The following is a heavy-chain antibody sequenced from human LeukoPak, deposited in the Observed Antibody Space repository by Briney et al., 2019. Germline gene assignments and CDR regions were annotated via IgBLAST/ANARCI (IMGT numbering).Heavy chain of an antibody. V-gene: IGHV4-39*01. CDR2: IYYSGST. J-gene: IGHJ6*03. CDR1: GGSISSSSYY. CDR3: SGWYSFYYYYMDV. D-gene: IGHD6-19*01. Sequence: SETLSLTCTVSGGSISSSSYYWGWIRQPPGRGLEWIGSIYYSGSTYYNPSLKSRVTISVDTSKNQFSLKLSSVTAADTAVYYCSGWYSFYYYYMDVWGKGTTVTVSS.